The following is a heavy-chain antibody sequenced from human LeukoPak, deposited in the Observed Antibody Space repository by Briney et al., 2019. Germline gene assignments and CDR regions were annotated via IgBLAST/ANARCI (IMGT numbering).Heavy chain of an antibody. CDR3: ARADGIAAAGTFDY. CDR1: GYTFTSYY. V-gene: IGHV1-46*01. D-gene: IGHD6-13*01. CDR2: INPSGGST. Sequence: ASVTVSFKSSGYTFTSYYMHWVRQAPGQGLEWMGIINPSGGSTSYAQKFQGRVTMTRDMSTSTVYMELSSLRSEDTAVYYCARADGIAAAGTFDYWGQGTLVTVSS. J-gene: IGHJ4*02.